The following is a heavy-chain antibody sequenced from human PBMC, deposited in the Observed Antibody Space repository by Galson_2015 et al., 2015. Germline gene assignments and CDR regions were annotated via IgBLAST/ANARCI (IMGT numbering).Heavy chain of an antibody. CDR3: ARQYSSTWGHWYFDL. J-gene: IGHJ2*01. Sequence: YIFYSGSTNYYPSLRSRVTISVDTSKNQFSLKLSSVTAADTAVYYCARQYSSTWGHWYFDLWGRGTLVTVSP. CDR2: IFYSGST. V-gene: IGHV4-61*07. D-gene: IGHD6-13*01.